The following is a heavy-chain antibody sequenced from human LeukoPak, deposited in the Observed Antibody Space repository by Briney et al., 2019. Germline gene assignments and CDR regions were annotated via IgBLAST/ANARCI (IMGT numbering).Heavy chain of an antibody. Sequence: SETLSLTCTVSGGSISSYYWSWIRQPPGKGLEWIGYIYYSGSTSYNPSLKSRVTISVDTSKNQFSLKVTSVTAADTAVYYCARTYASSHRGWFDPWGQGTLVTVSS. CDR1: GGSISSYY. V-gene: IGHV4-59*12. CDR2: IYYSGST. J-gene: IGHJ5*02. D-gene: IGHD3-10*01. CDR3: ARTYASSHRGWFDP.